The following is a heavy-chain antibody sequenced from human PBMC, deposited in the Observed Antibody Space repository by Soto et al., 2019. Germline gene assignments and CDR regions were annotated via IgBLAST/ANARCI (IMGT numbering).Heavy chain of an antibody. V-gene: IGHV1-69*19. Sequence: QVQLVQSGAEMKKPGSSVKVSCQSSRGTFNTYAMNWVRQAPGQGPEWMGDISPMFGAANYASKFQGRVTITADESTGTSYMQLSSLTSEDTALYFCAREVQVHTPAFVYWGQGTLVTVSS. CDR1: RGTFNTYA. CDR3: AREVQVHTPAFVY. J-gene: IGHJ4*02. CDR2: ISPMFGAA. D-gene: IGHD3-10*01.